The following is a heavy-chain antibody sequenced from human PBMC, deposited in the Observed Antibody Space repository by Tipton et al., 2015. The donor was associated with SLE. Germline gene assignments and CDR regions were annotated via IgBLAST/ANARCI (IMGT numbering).Heavy chain of an antibody. V-gene: IGHV3-13*01. CDR2: IGRGGDT. D-gene: IGHD4-17*01. CDR1: GFTFSSND. Sequence: SLRLSCAASGFTFSSNDMHWVRQPTGKGLEWVSAIGRGGDTYYSDSVKGRFSISRENAMNSLFLQMDSLRAGDTAVYYCAKYEKSMSSGDYYFDLWGRGTLVTVSS. J-gene: IGHJ2*01. CDR3: AKYEKSMSSGDYYFDL.